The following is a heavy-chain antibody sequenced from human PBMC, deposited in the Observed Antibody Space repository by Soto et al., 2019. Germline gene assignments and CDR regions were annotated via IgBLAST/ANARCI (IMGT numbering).Heavy chain of an antibody. CDR3: ARVKVTMVRGMDFDY. D-gene: IGHD3-10*01. V-gene: IGHV4-61*01. J-gene: IGHJ4*02. CDR1: GGSVSSGSYY. Sequence: SETLSLTCTVSGGSVSSGSYYWSWIRQPPGKGLEWIGYIYYSGSTNYNPSLKSRVTISVDTSKNQFSLKLSSVTAADTAVYYCARVKVTMVRGMDFDYWGQGTLVTVSS. CDR2: IYYSGST.